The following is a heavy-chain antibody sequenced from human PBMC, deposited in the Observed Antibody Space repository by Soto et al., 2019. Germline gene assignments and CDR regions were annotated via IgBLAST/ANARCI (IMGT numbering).Heavy chain of an antibody. J-gene: IGHJ4*02. Sequence: PGGSLRLSCAASEFSFSNYAMNWVRQAPGKGLEWVSAISAGGSNTNYADSVKGRFTISSDNSKNTLYLQMNGLRADDTAVYYCAKEYSTSFDYWGQGTPVTVSS. CDR2: ISAGGSNT. CDR3: AKEYSTSFDY. V-gene: IGHV3-23*01. CDR1: EFSFSNYA. D-gene: IGHD6-6*01.